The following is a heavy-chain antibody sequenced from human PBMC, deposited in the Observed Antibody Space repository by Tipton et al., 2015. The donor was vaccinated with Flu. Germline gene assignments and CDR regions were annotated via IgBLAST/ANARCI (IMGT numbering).Heavy chain of an antibody. CDR1: GGTFSSYA. CDR2: IIPIFGTA. J-gene: IGHJ6*02. V-gene: IGHV1-69*12. Sequence: VQLVQSGAEVKKPGSSVKVSCKASGGTFSSYAISWVRQAPGQGLEWMGGIIPIFGTANYAQKFQGRVTITADESTSTAYMELSSLRSEDPAVYYCARYCSGGSCYSHYYYGMDVWGQGTTVTVSS. D-gene: IGHD2-15*01. CDR3: ARYCSGGSCYSHYYYGMDV.